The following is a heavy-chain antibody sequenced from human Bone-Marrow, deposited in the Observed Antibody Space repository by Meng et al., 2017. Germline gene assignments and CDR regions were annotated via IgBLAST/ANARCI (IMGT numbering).Heavy chain of an antibody. CDR3: ARVGVVVITPNWFDP. CDR1: GGSFSGYR. D-gene: IGHD3-22*01. J-gene: IGHJ5*02. Sequence: QVQTLHAGAGLCKPWGALSVPWAVYGGSFSGYRWSWIRQPPGKGLEWIGEINHSGSTHYNPSLKSRVTISVDTSKNQFSLKLSSVTAADTAVYYCARVGVVVITPNWFDPWGQGTLVTVSS. V-gene: IGHV4-34*01. CDR2: INHSGST.